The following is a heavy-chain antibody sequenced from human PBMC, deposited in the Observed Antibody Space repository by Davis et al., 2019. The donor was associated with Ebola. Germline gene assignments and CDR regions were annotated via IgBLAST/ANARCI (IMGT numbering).Heavy chain of an antibody. CDR3: ARLSGLFSSSSGALYFDL. Sequence: SETLSLTCNVSGASIRSYYWSWIRQSPGRGLEWIGYIYYSGSTNYNPSLKSRVTISLDTSKNQFSLKLRSVTAADTAVYFCARLSGLFSSSSGALYFDLWGRGTLVSVSS. J-gene: IGHJ2*01. D-gene: IGHD6-6*01. CDR2: IYYSGST. CDR1: GASIRSYY. V-gene: IGHV4-59*12.